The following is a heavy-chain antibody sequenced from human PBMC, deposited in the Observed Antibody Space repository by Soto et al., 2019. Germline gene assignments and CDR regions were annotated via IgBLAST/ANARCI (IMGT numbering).Heavy chain of an antibody. J-gene: IGHJ6*03. V-gene: IGHV1-18*01. D-gene: IGHD4-17*01. CDR2: ISAYNGNT. Sequence: ASVKVSCKASGYTFTSYGISWVRQAPGQGLEWMGWISAYNGNTNYAQKLQGRVTMTTDTSTSTAYMELRSLRSDDTAVYYCARDYGDQANYYYYYYMDVWGKGTTVTVSS. CDR3: ARDYGDQANYYYYYYMDV. CDR1: GYTFTSYG.